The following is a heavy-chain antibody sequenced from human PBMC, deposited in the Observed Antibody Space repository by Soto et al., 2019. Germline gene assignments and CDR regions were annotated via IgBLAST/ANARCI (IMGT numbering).Heavy chain of an antibody. D-gene: IGHD3-22*01. Sequence: QVQLVQSGAEVKKPGSSVKVSCKASGGTFSSYAISWVRQAPGQGLEWMGGIIPIFGTANYAQKFQGRVTSTADESTSTAYMGLSSLRSEDTAVYYCARDARGYYSDSSGYYPNWFDPWGQGTLVTVSS. CDR1: GGTFSSYA. V-gene: IGHV1-69*01. CDR2: IIPIFGTA. J-gene: IGHJ5*02. CDR3: ARDARGYYSDSSGYYPNWFDP.